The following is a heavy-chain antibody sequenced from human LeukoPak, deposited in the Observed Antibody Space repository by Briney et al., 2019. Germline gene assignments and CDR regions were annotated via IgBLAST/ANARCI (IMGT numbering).Heavy chain of an antibody. CDR3: ARQDYYSNYFDY. CDR2: INHSGST. D-gene: IGHD4-11*01. J-gene: IGHJ4*02. V-gene: IGHV4-34*01. CDR1: GGSFSGYY. Sequence: NPSETLSLTCAVYGGSFSGYYWSWIRQPSGKGLEWIGEINHSGSTNYNPSLKSRVTISEDTSKNQFSLKLSSVTAADTAVYYCARQDYYSNYFDYWGQGTLVTVSS.